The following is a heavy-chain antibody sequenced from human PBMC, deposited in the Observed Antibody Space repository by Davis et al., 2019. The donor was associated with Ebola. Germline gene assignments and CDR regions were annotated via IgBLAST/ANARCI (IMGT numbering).Heavy chain of an antibody. CDR1: GFTFSSYS. J-gene: IGHJ4*02. Sequence: GGSLRLSCAASGFTFSSYSMNWVRQAPGKGLEWVSSISSSSSYIYYADSVKGRFTISRDNAKNSLYLQMNSLRAEDTAVYYCARESYYYDSSGYYYDFDYWGQGTLVTVSS. D-gene: IGHD3-22*01. CDR3: ARESYYYDSSGYYYDFDY. CDR2: ISSSSSYI. V-gene: IGHV3-21*01.